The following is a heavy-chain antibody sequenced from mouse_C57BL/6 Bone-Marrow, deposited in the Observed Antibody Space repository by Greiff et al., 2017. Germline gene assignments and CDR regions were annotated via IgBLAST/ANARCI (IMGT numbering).Heavy chain of an antibody. Sequence: VQLQQSGPELVKPGASVKISCKASGYTFTDYYMNWVKQSHGKSLEWIGDINPNNGGTSYNQKFKGKATLTVDKSSSTAYMELRSLTSEDSAVYYCAREIIYYGNYCCAMDYWGQGTSVTVSS. CDR2: INPNNGGT. J-gene: IGHJ4*01. V-gene: IGHV1-26*01. CDR1: GYTFTDYY. CDR3: AREIIYYGNYCCAMDY. D-gene: IGHD2-1*01.